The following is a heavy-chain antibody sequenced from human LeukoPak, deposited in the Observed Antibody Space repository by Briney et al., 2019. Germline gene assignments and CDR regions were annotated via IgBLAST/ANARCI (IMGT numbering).Heavy chain of an antibody. Sequence: PGGSLRLSCAASGFTVSSNYMSWVRQAPGKGLEWVSVIYSGGSTYYADSVKGRFTISRDNSKNTLYLQMNSLRAEDTAVYYCAREGGYSSSWTFDYWGQGTLVTVSS. CDR3: AREGGYSSSWTFDY. CDR1: GFTVSSNY. J-gene: IGHJ4*02. V-gene: IGHV3-66*01. D-gene: IGHD6-13*01. CDR2: IYSGGST.